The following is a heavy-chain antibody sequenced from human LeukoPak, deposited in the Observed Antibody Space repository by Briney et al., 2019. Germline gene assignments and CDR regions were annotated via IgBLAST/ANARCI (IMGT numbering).Heavy chain of an antibody. CDR3: ARGGYYDSSPLSA. J-gene: IGHJ5*02. Sequence: SETLSLTCTVSGGSISSGGYYWSWIRQHPGKGLEWIGYIYYSGSTHYNPPLKSRITISLDTSKNQFSLKLTSMTAADTAVYYCARGGYYDSSPLSAWGQGTLVTVSS. CDR2: IYYSGST. V-gene: IGHV4-31*03. D-gene: IGHD3-22*01. CDR1: GGSISSGGYY.